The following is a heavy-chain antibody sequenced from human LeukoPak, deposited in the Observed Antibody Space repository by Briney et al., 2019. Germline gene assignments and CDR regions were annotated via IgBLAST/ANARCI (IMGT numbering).Heavy chain of an antibody. J-gene: IGHJ4*02. D-gene: IGHD2-8*01. CDR2: IYYSGST. V-gene: IGHV4-59*01. Sequence: SETLSLTCTVSGGSISSYYWSWIRQPPGKGLEWIGYIYYSGSTNYNPSLKSRVTISVDTSKNQFSLKLRSVTAADTAVYYCARVTGYAIEDYFDYWGQGTLVTVSS. CDR1: GGSISSYY. CDR3: ARVTGYAIEDYFDY.